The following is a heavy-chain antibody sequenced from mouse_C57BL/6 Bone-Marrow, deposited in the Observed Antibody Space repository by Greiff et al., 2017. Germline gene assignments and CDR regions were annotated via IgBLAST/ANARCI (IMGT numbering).Heavy chain of an antibody. CDR1: GYTFTSYW. CDR3: AREYYTWFAY. D-gene: IGHD2-12*01. J-gene: IGHJ3*01. V-gene: IGHV1-69*01. CDR2: IDPSDSYN. Sequence: VQLQQPGAELVMPGASVKLSCKASGYTFTSYWMHWVKQRPGQGLEWIGEIDPSDSYNNYNQKFKGKSTLTVDKSSSTAYMQLSSLTSEDSAVYYCAREYYTWFAYWGQGTLVTVSA.